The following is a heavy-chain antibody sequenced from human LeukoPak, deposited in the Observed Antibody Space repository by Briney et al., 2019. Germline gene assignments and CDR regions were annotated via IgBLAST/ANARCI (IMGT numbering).Heavy chain of an antibody. CDR2: IYYSGST. V-gene: IGHV4-39*07. CDR1: GGSVSSSSYY. Sequence: SETLSLTCSVSGGSVSSSSYYWGWIRQPPGKGLEWIGSIYYSGSTDYNPSLKSRVTISVDTSKNQFSLKLSSVTAADTAVYYCARDRPYCSSTSCYTDFDYWGQGTLVTVSS. D-gene: IGHD2-2*02. J-gene: IGHJ4*02. CDR3: ARDRPYCSSTSCYTDFDY.